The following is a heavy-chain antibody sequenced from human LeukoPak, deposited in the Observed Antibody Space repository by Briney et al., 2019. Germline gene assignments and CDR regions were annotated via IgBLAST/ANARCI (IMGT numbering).Heavy chain of an antibody. D-gene: IGHD4-23*01. V-gene: IGHV4-31*03. J-gene: IGHJ5*02. CDR2: IYYSGST. CDR1: GGSISSGGYY. CDR3: AREADGGNFAYNWFDP. Sequence: PSETLSLTCTVSGGSISSGGYYWSWIRQHPGKGLEWIGYIYYSGSTYYNPSLKSRVTISVDTSKNQFSLKLSSVTAADTAVYYCAREADGGNFAYNWFDPWGQGTLVTVSS.